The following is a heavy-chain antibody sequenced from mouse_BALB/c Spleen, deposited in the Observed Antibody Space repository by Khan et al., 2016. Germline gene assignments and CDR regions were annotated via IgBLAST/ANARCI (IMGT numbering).Heavy chain of an antibody. CDR2: IYPGNSDA. D-gene: IGHD3-2*01. Sequence: EVQLQESGTVLARPGASVKMSCKASGYTFSSYWMHWVKQRPGQGLEWIGVIYPGNSDATYNQKFKGKAELTAVTSTSTAYMELSSLTNEDSAVYYGTRVDTTGYAWFAYWGQGTLVTVSA. J-gene: IGHJ3*01. CDR1: GYTFSSYW. CDR3: TRVDTTGYAWFAY. V-gene: IGHV1-5*01.